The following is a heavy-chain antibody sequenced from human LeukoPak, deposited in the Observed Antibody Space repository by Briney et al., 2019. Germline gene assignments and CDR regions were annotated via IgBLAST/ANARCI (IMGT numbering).Heavy chain of an antibody. Sequence: ASVKVSCKASGYTFTSYAMHWVRQAPGQRLEWMGWINAGNGNTKYSQKSQGRVTITRDTSASTAYMELSSLRSEDTAVYYCARAGGYYDSSGYYRRPRPFDYWGQGTLVTVSS. CDR3: ARAGGYYDSSGYYRRPRPFDY. CDR2: INAGNGNT. V-gene: IGHV1-3*01. CDR1: GYTFTSYA. J-gene: IGHJ4*02. D-gene: IGHD3-22*01.